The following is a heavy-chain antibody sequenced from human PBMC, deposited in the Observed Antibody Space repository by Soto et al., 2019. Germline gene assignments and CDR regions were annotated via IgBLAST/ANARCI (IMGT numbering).Heavy chain of an antibody. CDR1: GGSISSYY. D-gene: IGHD3-22*01. CDR2: IYYSGST. V-gene: IGHV4-59*01. Sequence: SETLSLTCTVSGGSISSYYWSWIRQPPGKGLEWIGYIYYSGSTNYNPSLKSRVTISVDTSNNQFSLKLRSVTAADTAVYYCARDRGHYDSRGYYSGDSYYATDVWGQGTTVTVSS. CDR3: ARDRGHYDSRGYYSGDSYYATDV. J-gene: IGHJ6*02.